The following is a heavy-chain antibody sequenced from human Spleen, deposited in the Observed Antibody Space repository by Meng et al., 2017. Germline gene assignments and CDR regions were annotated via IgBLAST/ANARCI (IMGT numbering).Heavy chain of an antibody. J-gene: IGHJ4*02. V-gene: IGHV3-23*01. D-gene: IGHD1-26*01. CDR1: GFTFSSYA. CDR2: ISGSGGST. CDR3: AKEEWEARDY. Sequence: GESLKISCAASGFTFSSYAMSWVRQAPGKGLEWVSAISGSGGSTYYADSVKGRFTISRDNSKNTLYLQMNSLTAEDTAVYYCAKEEWEARDYWGQGTLVTVSS.